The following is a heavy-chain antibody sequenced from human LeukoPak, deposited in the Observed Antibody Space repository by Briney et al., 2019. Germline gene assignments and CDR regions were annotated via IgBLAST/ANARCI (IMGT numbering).Heavy chain of an antibody. CDR2: ISGSGDTT. CDR3: GKDRSFWNGADPDF. J-gene: IGHJ4*02. D-gene: IGHD3-3*01. CDR1: GFIFRNYA. V-gene: IGHV3-23*01. Sequence: GGSLRLSCGASGFIFRNYAMTWVRQGPGKGLEWVAGISGSGDTTNYEESVRGRFTISRDNAQNMLYLEMNSLRGDDTAVYYCGKDRSFWNGADPDFWGQGTLVTVSS.